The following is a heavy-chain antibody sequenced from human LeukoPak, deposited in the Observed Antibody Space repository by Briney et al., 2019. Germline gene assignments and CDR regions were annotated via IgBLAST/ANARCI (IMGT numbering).Heavy chain of an antibody. V-gene: IGHV4-38-2*02. Sequence: ASETLSLTCTVSGYSISSGYYWGWIRQPPGKGLEWIGSISHSGSTYYNPSLKSRVSISVDTSKNQFSLRLSSVTAADTAVYYCARDRGEYSYAYDYWGQGTLVTVSS. J-gene: IGHJ4*02. CDR3: ARDRGEYSYAYDY. CDR1: GYSISSGYY. CDR2: ISHSGST. D-gene: IGHD5-18*01.